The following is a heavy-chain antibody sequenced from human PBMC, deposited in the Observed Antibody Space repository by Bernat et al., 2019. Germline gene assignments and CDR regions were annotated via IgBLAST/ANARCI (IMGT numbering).Heavy chain of an antibody. J-gene: IGHJ6*04. CDR1: AYTFTGYY. CDR3: ARALPVKGLDV. Sequence: QVQLVQSGAEVKKPGASVKVSCNAYAYTFTGYYLHWVRQAPGQGLEWLGWINPNSGATDNARKFQGWVTMTRDTSISTAYMELSRVKSEDTAVYECARALPVKGLDVWGKGTTVIVSS. CDR2: INPNSGAT. D-gene: IGHD2-2*01. V-gene: IGHV1-2*04.